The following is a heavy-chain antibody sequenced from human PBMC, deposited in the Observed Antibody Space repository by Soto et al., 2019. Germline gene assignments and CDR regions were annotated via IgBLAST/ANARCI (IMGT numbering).Heavy chain of an antibody. D-gene: IGHD4-17*01. Sequence: QVQLVQSGAEVKKPGASVKVSCKASGYTFTSYDINWVRQATGQGLEWMGWMNPNSGNTGYAQKFQGRVTMTRNTSXXKAYMELSSLRSEDTAVYYCAVLREDYGDLDAFDIWGQGTMVTVSS. V-gene: IGHV1-8*01. CDR2: MNPNSGNT. CDR3: AVLREDYGDLDAFDI. CDR1: GYTFTSYD. J-gene: IGHJ3*02.